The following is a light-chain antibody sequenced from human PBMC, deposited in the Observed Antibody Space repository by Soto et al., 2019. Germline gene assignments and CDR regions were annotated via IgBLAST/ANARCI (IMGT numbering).Light chain of an antibody. CDR3: QQYNNWPPALT. V-gene: IGKV3-15*01. Sequence: EILLTQSPSTLSLSPGEGVTLSCRASQSVTVNSLAWYQQKPGQAPRLLIYGASTRATGIPARFSGSGSGTEFTLTISSLQSEDFAVYYCQQYNNWPPALTFGGGTKVDIK. CDR2: GAS. J-gene: IGKJ4*01. CDR1: QSVTVN.